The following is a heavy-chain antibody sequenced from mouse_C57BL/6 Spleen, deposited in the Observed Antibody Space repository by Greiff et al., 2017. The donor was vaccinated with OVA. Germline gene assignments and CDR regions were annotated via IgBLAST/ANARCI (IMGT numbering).Heavy chain of an antibody. CDR3: ASSVCYGYGYAMDY. CDR1: GYTFTSYG. J-gene: IGHJ4*01. V-gene: IGHV1-81*01. CDR2: IYARSGNT. Sequence: VQLQQSGAELARPGASVKLSCKASGYTFTSYGISWVKQRTGQGLEWIGEIYARSGNTYYNEKFKGQATLTANKSCSTAYMELSSLTSEDSAVSFCASSVCYGYGYAMDYWGQGTSVTVSS. D-gene: IGHD2-2*01.